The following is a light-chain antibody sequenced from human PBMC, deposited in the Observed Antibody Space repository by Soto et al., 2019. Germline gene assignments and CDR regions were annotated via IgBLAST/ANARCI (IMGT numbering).Light chain of an antibody. Sequence: IRMTQSASSLSASCADTVVISCLAGQSIGAYLNWYQQKPGKAPKLLIYAASSLQSGVPSRFSGSGSDTDFTLPISSLVPAAFATSYCLQDYNYPWTFGQGTEVDIK. CDR3: LQDYNYPWT. J-gene: IGKJ1*01. CDR2: AAS. V-gene: IGKV1-6*01. CDR1: QSIGAY.